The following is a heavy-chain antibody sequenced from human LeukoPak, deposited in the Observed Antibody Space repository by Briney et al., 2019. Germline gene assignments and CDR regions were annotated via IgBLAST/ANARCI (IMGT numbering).Heavy chain of an antibody. J-gene: IGHJ6*04. V-gene: IGHV3-21*01. D-gene: IGHD3-10*02. CDR2: SFPDSGEI. Sequence: GGSLRLSCVASGFTFNTFAMLWVRQPPGKGLEWVSSSFPDSGEIHYADSVRGRFTISRDNAKNSLYLQMNSLRAEETAVYYCAELGITMIGGVWGKGTTVTVSS. CDR1: GFTFNTFA. CDR3: AELGITMIGGV.